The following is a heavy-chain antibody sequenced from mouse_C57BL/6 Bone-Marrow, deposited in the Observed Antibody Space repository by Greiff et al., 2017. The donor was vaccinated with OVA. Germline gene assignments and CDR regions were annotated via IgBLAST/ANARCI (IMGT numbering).Heavy chain of an antibody. J-gene: IGHJ1*03. Sequence: QVQLKESGAELVKPGASVKISCKASGYAFSSSWMNWVKQRPGKGLEWIGRIYPGDGDTNYNGKFKGKATLTADKSSSTAYMQLSSLTSEDSAVYFCAREDDYDWYFDVWGTGTTVTVSS. CDR1: GYAFSSSW. CDR2: IYPGDGDT. CDR3: AREDDYDWYFDV. D-gene: IGHD2-4*01. V-gene: IGHV1-82*01.